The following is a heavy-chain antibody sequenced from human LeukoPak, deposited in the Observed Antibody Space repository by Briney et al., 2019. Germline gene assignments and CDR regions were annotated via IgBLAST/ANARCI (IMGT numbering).Heavy chain of an antibody. D-gene: IGHD3-10*01. CDR2: ISASGGST. V-gene: IGHV3-23*01. J-gene: IGHJ4*02. CDR3: AKIGSDYYYGLGEAYY. Sequence: GGSLRLSCAASTFSFSSYAMSWVRQAPGKGLEWVSTISASGGSTYYADSAKGRFTISRDNSKNTLHLQMNSLRAEDTAVYYCAKIGSDYYYGLGEAYYWGQGTPVTVSS. CDR1: TFSFSSYA.